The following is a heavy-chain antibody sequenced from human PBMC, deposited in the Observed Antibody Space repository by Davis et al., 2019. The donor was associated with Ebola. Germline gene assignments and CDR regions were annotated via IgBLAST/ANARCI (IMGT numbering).Heavy chain of an antibody. CDR2: ISSGGSTT. J-gene: IGHJ6*02. D-gene: IGHD1-1*01. CDR3: AKDTARYPIGIMDV. CDR1: GFTFSDYG. Sequence: GESLKISCAASGFTFSDYGMSWVRQAPGKGLEWVSYISSGGSTTYYADSVKGRFTISRDNAKNSLYLQMNSLRAEDTALYYCAKDTARYPIGIMDVWGQGTTVTVSS. V-gene: IGHV3-11*01.